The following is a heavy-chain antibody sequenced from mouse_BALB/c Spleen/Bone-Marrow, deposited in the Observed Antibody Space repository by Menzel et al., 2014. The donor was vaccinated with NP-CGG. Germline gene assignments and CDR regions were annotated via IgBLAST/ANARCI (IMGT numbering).Heavy chain of an antibody. CDR1: GFTFSDFY. CDR2: SRNKAKHYTT. CDR3: ARDVGYGNYFVY. J-gene: IGHJ3*01. D-gene: IGHD2-10*02. V-gene: IGHV7-1*02. Sequence: EVKLVESGGGLVQPGDSLILSCATSGFTFSDFYMEWVRQPPGKRLEWIAASRNKAKHYTTEYSASVKGRFIVSRDTSQSILYLQMNALRAEDTAIYYCARDVGYGNYFVYWGQGTLVTVSA.